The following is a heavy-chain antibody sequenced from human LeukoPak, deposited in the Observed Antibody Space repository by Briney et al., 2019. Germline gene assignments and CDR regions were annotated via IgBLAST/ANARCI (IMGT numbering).Heavy chain of an antibody. J-gene: IGHJ4*02. CDR2: IKSKTDGGTT. CDR1: GFTFSIAW. CDR3: ATDHEQWLLPHRY. D-gene: IGHD6-19*01. Sequence: MSGGSLRLSCAASGFTFSIAWMTWVRQAPGKGLEWVGRIKSKTDGGTTDYAAPVKGRFTISRDDSKNTLYLQMNSLKTEDTAVYYCATDHEQWLLPHRYWGQGTLVTVSS. V-gene: IGHV3-15*01.